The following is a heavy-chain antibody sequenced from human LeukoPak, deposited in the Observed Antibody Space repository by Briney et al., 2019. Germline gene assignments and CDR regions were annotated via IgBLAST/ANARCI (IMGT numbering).Heavy chain of an antibody. J-gene: IGHJ4*02. CDR2: INPSADST. CDR1: GYTFTSNY. CDR3: ARDLGDGSGSWGFDY. V-gene: IGHV1-46*01. Sequence: ASVKVSCKASGYTFTSNYMHWVRQAPGQGLEWMGIINPSADSTNYAQKFQGRITMTRDTSTSTVYMELSSLRSEDTAVYYCARDLGDGSGSWGFDYWGQGTLVTVSS. D-gene: IGHD3-10*01.